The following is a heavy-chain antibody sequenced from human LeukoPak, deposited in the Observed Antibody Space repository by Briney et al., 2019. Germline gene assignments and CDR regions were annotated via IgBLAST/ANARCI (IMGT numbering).Heavy chain of an antibody. D-gene: IGHD5-12*01. Sequence: GASVKVSCKVSGYTLTELSMHWVRQAPGKGLEWMGGFDPEDGETIYAQKFQGRVTMTEDTSTDTAYMELSSLRSEDTAVYYCATVGFIGYIVATIYNYWGQGTLVTVSS. J-gene: IGHJ4*02. V-gene: IGHV1-24*01. CDR2: FDPEDGET. CDR3: ATVGFIGYIVATIYNY. CDR1: GYTLTELS.